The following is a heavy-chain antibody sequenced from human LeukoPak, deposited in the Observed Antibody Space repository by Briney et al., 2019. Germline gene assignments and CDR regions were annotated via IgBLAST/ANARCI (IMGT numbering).Heavy chain of an antibody. Sequence: GGSLRLSCAASGFTFDDYAMHWVRQAPGKGLEWVSLISGDGGITYYADSVKGRFTISRDNSKNSLYLQMNSLRDEDTALYYCARGQWLAFDYWGQGTLVTVSP. V-gene: IGHV3-43*02. CDR3: ARGQWLAFDY. CDR2: ISGDGGIT. J-gene: IGHJ4*02. CDR1: GFTFDDYA. D-gene: IGHD6-19*01.